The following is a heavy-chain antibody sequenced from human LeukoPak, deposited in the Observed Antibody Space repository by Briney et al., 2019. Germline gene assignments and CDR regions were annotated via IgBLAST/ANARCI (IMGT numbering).Heavy chain of an antibody. J-gene: IGHJ6*04. CDR2: IYHSGST. V-gene: IGHV4-38-2*01. CDR3: ARAVESCFGEKYGMDV. Sequence: SETLSLTCAVSGYSISSGYYWGWLRQPPGKGLEWIGSIYHSGSTYYNPSLKSRVTISVDTSKNQFSLKLSSVTAADTAVYYCARAVESCFGEKYGMDVWGKGTTVTVSS. CDR1: GYSISSGYY. D-gene: IGHD3-10*01.